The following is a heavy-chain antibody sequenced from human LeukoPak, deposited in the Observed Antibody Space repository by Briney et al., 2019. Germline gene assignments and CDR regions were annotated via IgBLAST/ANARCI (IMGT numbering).Heavy chain of an antibody. CDR1: GGSISTYY. J-gene: IGHJ4*02. Sequence: SETLSLTCTVSGGSISTYYWTWIRQPPGKGPEWIGYIYYNGSTNYNPSLKSRVTMSVDTSKNQFSLKLNSVTAADTAVYYCARDRLGLPVDYWGRGTLVTVSS. CDR3: ARDRLGLPVDY. CDR2: IYYNGST. V-gene: IGHV4-59*01. D-gene: IGHD3-16*01.